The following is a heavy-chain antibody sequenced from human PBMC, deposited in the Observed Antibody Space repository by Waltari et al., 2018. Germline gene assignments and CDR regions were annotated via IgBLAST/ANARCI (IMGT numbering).Heavy chain of an antibody. CDR3: ARAGRDTAMPLDY. J-gene: IGHJ4*02. Sequence: QVQLQESGPGLVKPSETLSLTCTVSGGSISSYYWSWIRQPPGKGLEWIGYIYYSGSTNDIPSLKSRVTISVDTSKNQFSLKLSSVTAADTAVYYCARAGRDTAMPLDYWGQGTLVTVSS. CDR2: IYYSGST. V-gene: IGHV4-59*01. D-gene: IGHD5-18*01. CDR1: GGSISSYY.